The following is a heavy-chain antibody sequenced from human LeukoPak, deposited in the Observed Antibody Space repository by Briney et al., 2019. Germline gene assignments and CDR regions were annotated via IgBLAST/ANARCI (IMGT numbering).Heavy chain of an antibody. V-gene: IGHV1-2*02. CDR2: INPNSGGT. CDR3: ARKVSAAAAGTRPWFDP. CDR1: GYTFTGYY. D-gene: IGHD6-13*01. Sequence: ASVKVSCKASGYTFTGYYMHWVRQAPGQGLEWMGWINPNSGGTNYAQKFQGRVTMTRDTSISTAYMELSRLRSDDTAVYYCARKVSAAAAGTRPWFDPWGQGTLVTVSS. J-gene: IGHJ5*02.